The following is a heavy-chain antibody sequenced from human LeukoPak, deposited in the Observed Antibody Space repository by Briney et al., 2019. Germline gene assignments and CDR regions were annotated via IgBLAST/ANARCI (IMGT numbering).Heavy chain of an antibody. Sequence: GGSLRLSCAASGFTFSSYEMNWVRQAPGKGLEWVSYISGSGSSIYYADSVKGRFTISRDNANNSLYLQMNSLRPEDTALYYCAMRYDSDRYYYLDYWGQGTLVTVSS. D-gene: IGHD3-22*01. CDR1: GFTFSSYE. CDR3: AMRYDSDRYYYLDY. J-gene: IGHJ4*02. CDR2: ISGSGSSI. V-gene: IGHV3-48*03.